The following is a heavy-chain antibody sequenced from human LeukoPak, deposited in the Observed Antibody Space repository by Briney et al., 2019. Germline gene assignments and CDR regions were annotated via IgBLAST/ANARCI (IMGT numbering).Heavy chain of an antibody. CDR2: INPRGGRT. CDR1: GGTFSSYA. J-gene: IGHJ3*02. D-gene: IGHD3-10*01. V-gene: IGHV1-46*01. CDR3: ARDRWVRFGDSFNPGDAFDI. Sequence: AAVKVSCKACGGTFSSYAISGVRQPPGQGLEGMGMINPRGGRTTYAQQFQGRLTLTRDTSTSTVYLELSSLKSADTAVYHCARDRWVRFGDSFNPGDAFDIWGRGTMVTVFS.